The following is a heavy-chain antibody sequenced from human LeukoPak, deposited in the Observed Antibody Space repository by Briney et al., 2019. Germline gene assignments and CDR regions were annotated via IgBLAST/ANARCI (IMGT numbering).Heavy chain of an antibody. Sequence: GGSLRLSCAASGFTFSSYSMNWVRQAPGKGLEWVSSISSSSSYIYYAGSVKGRFTISRDNAKNSLYLQMNSLRTEDTAVYYCARVATNGGYGYWGQGTLVTVSS. D-gene: IGHD5-12*01. CDR1: GFTFSSYS. CDR3: ARVATNGGYGY. J-gene: IGHJ4*02. V-gene: IGHV3-21*01. CDR2: ISSSSSYI.